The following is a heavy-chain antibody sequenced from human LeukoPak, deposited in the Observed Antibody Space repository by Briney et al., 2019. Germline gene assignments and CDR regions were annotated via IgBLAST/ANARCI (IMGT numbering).Heavy chain of an antibody. V-gene: IGHV3-48*03. D-gene: IGHD3-16*02. CDR1: GFTFSSYE. CDR2: ISSSSSTI. CDR3: ARETSVGTRGGLWGSYRLKWFDP. J-gene: IGHJ5*02. Sequence: GGSLRLSCAASGFTFSSYELYWVRQAPGKGLEWISYISSSSSTIKYADSVRGRFTISRADARESLFLQMNSLRAEDTAVYYCARETSVGTRGGLWGSYRLKWFDPWGQGTPVTVSS.